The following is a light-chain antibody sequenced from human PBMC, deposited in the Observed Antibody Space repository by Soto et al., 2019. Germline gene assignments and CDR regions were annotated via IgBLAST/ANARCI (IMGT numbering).Light chain of an antibody. CDR1: QSVLYSSSNKNY. CDR3: QQYCSSPWT. J-gene: IGKJ1*01. CDR2: WAS. Sequence: DIVMTQSPDSLAVSLGERATINCRSSQSVLYSSSNKNYLAWYQQKPGQPPKLLIYWASTRESGVPDRFSGSGSGTDVTLTSSSLQAEDVAVYYCQQYCSSPWTFGQGTKVEIK. V-gene: IGKV4-1*01.